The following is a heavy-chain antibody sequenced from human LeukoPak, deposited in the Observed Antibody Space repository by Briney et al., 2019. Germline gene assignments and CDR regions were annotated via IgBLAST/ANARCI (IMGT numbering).Heavy chain of an antibody. CDR3: ARKASMVRGARGAYYMDV. CDR1: GFTFSSYW. CDR2: IKQDGSEK. D-gene: IGHD3-10*01. V-gene: IGHV3-7*01. J-gene: IGHJ6*03. Sequence: PGGSLRLSCAASGFTFSSYWMSWVRQAPGKGLEWVANIKQDGSEKYYVDSVKGRFTISRDNAKNSLYLQMNSLRAEDTAVYYCARKASMVRGARGAYYMDVWGKGTTVTVSS.